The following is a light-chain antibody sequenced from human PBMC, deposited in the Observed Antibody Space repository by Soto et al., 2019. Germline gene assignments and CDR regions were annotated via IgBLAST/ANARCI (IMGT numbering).Light chain of an antibody. Sequence: QSALTQPPSVSGAPGQRVTISCTVNIGANYDVHWYQQLPGTAPKLLIYESKKRRSGVPDRFSGSKSGTSASLAITGLQAEDEGDYYCQSYHRSLSGSNVFGTGTKLTVL. V-gene: IGLV1-40*01. J-gene: IGLJ1*01. CDR3: QSYHRSLSGSNV. CDR2: ESK. CDR1: NIGANYD.